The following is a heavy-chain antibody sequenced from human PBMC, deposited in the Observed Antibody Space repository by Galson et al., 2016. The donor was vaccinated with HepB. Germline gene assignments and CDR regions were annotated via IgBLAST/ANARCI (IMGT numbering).Heavy chain of an antibody. CDR1: GFIFRSFA. CDR3: ARGNYYFAMDV. V-gene: IGHV3-33*01. J-gene: IGHJ6*02. Sequence: SLRLSCAASGFIFRSFAMHWVRQSPGKGLEWVAVIWSDGSNKYYVDSAKGRFTVSRDNSKKKLHLQMDSLRAEDTAVYSCARGNYYFAMDVWGQGTTVPVSS. CDR2: IWSDGSNK.